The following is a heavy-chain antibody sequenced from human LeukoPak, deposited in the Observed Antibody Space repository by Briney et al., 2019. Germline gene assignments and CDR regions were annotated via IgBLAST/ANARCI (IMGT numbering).Heavy chain of an antibody. J-gene: IGHJ5*02. D-gene: IGHD6-13*01. Sequence: SGGSLRLSCAASGFTFSSYGMHWVCQAPGKGLEWVAFIRYDGSNKYYADSVKGRFTISRDNSKNTLYLQMNSLRAEDTAVYYCAKDGSGSSWYRWFDPWGQGTLVTVSS. CDR1: GFTFSSYG. CDR2: IRYDGSNK. CDR3: AKDGSGSSWYRWFDP. V-gene: IGHV3-30*02.